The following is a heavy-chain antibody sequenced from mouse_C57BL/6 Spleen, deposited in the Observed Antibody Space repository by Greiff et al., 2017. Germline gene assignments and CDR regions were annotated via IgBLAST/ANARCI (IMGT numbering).Heavy chain of an antibody. D-gene: IGHD1-1*01. J-gene: IGHJ1*03. CDR1: GYSITSGYD. CDR2: ISYSGST. V-gene: IGHV3-1*01. Sequence: EVMLVESGPGMVKPSQSLSLTCTVTGYSITSGYDWHWIRHFPGNKLEWMGYISYSGSTNYNPSLKSRISSTHDPSKNHFFLKLNSVTTEDTATYYCGRAYGSSYHWYFDVWGTGTTVTVSS. CDR3: GRAYGSSYHWYFDV.